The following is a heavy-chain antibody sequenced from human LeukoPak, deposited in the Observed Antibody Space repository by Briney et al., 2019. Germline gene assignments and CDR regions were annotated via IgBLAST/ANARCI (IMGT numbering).Heavy chain of an antibody. J-gene: IGHJ4*02. CDR2: IYYSGST. V-gene: IGHV4-39*07. D-gene: IGHD6-13*01. Sequence: SETLSLTCTVSGGSISSSSYYWGWIRQPPGKGLEWIGSIYYSGSTYYNPSLKSRVTISVDTSKNQFSLKLSSVTAADTAVYYCARDRAAAGVVRPFDHWGQGTLVTVSS. CDR3: ARDRAAAGVVRPFDH. CDR1: GGSISSSSYY.